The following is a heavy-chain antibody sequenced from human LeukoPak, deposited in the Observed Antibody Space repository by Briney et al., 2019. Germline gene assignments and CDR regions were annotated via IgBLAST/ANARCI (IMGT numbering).Heavy chain of an antibody. J-gene: IGHJ6*02. V-gene: IGHV3-30-3*01. CDR2: VSYDGSNK. CDR3: ARDSYGIDV. Sequence: GGSLRLSCAASGVTFITYAMHWVRQAPGTGLEWVAFVSYDGSNKYYADSVKGRFTISRDNSKNTLCLQMNSLRPEDTAVYYCARDSYGIDVWGQGTTVTVSS. CDR1: GVTFITYA.